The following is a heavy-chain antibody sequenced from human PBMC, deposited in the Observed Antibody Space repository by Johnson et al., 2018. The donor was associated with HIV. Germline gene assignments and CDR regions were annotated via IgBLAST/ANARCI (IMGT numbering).Heavy chain of an antibody. J-gene: IGHJ3*02. D-gene: IGHD6-13*01. CDR3: AREIAAAGVDTFDI. Sequence: QVQLVESGGGVVQPGRSLRLSCAASGFTFSSYAMHWVRQAPGKGLEWVAVISYDGSNKYYADSVKGRFTISRDNSKNTLYLQMNSLRAEDTAVYYCAREIAAAGVDTFDIWGQGTMVTVSS. V-gene: IGHV3-30*04. CDR2: ISYDGSNK. CDR1: GFTFSSYA.